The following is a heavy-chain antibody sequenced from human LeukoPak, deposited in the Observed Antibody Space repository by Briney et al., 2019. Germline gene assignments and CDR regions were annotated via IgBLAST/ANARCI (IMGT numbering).Heavy chain of an antibody. D-gene: IGHD5-12*01. CDR1: GYTFTSYD. CDR3: AKDSVIPPKVATIRMWWFGLFDY. J-gene: IGHJ4*02. V-gene: IGHV1-8*03. Sequence: GASVKVSCKASGYTFTSYDINWVRQATGQGLEWMGWMNPNSGNTGYAQKFQGRVTITRNTSISTAYMELSSLRSEDTAVYYCAKDSVIPPKVATIRMWWFGLFDYWGQGTLVTVSS. CDR2: MNPNSGNT.